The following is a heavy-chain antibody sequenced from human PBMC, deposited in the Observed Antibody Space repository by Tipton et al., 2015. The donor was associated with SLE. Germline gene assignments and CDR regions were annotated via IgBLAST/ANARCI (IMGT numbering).Heavy chain of an antibody. Sequence: QLVQSGAEVKKPGASVKVSCKASGYTFSIYGISWVRQAPGQGLEWMGWISPYNGNTNYAQKFQDRVTMTTDTSTSTAYMELRSLRSDDTAVYYCAGLYSSSLLPFGYYYYGMYVWGQGTTVTVSS. CDR2: ISPYNGNT. CDR3: AGLYSSSLLPFGYYYYGMYV. J-gene: IGHJ6*02. V-gene: IGHV1-18*01. D-gene: IGHD6-13*01. CDR1: GYTFSIYG.